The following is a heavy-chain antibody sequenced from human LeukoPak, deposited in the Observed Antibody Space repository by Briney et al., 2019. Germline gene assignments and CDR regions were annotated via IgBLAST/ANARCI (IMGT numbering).Heavy chain of an antibody. D-gene: IGHD5-24*01. Sequence: PSETLSLTCTVSGGSISSYYWSWIRQPPGKGLEWIGYIYYSGSTNYNPSLKSRVTISVDTSKNQFSLKLSSVTAADTAVYYCARATPATWAAFDIWGQGTMVTVSS. J-gene: IGHJ3*02. CDR3: ARATPATWAAFDI. V-gene: IGHV4-59*08. CDR2: IYYSGST. CDR1: GGSISSYY.